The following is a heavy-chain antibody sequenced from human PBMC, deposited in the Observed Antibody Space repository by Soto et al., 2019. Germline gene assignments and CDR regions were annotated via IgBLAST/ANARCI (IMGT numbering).Heavy chain of an antibody. V-gene: IGHV3-23*01. J-gene: IGHJ4*02. Sequence: GESLKISCAASGFTFSSYAMSWVRQAPGKGLEWVSAISGSGGSTYYADSVKGRFTISRDNSKNTLYLQMNSLRAEDTAVYYCAKDRPQPEYYFDYWGQGTLVTVSS. CDR2: ISGSGGST. CDR3: AKDRPQPEYYFDY. CDR1: GFTFSSYA.